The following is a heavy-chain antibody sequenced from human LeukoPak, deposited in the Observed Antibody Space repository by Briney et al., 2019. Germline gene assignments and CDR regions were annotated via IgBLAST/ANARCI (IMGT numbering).Heavy chain of an antibody. CDR3: ARVDCSSTSCYDDAFDI. CDR1: GYSFTSYW. Sequence: PGESLRITCKGSGYSFTSYWISWVRQMPGKGLEWMGRIDPSDSYTNYSPSFQGHVTISADKSISTAYLQWSSLKASDTAMYYCARVDCSSTSCYDDAFDIWGQGTMVTVSS. D-gene: IGHD2-2*01. J-gene: IGHJ3*02. V-gene: IGHV5-10-1*01. CDR2: IDPSDSYT.